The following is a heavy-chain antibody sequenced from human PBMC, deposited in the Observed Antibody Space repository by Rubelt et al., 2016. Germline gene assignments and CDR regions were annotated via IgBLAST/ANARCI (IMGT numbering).Heavy chain of an antibody. Sequence: AMHWVRQAPGKGLEYVSAISSNGGSTYYADSVKGRFTISRDNSKNTLYLQMSSLRAEDTAVYYCARGPPASYSSGPPDYWGQGTLVTVSS. CDR2: ISSNGGST. CDR1: A. D-gene: IGHD6-25*01. CDR3: ARGPPASYSSGPPDY. J-gene: IGHJ4*02. V-gene: IGHV3-64D*06.